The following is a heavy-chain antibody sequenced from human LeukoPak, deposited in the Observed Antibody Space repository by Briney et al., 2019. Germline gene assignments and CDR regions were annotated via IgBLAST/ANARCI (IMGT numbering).Heavy chain of an antibody. CDR1: GGSISSYY. Sequence: SETLSLICTVSGGSISSYYWSWIRQPAGKGLEWIWLLYTSRSTNYNPSLKSRVTMSVDTSKNQFSLKLSSVTAADTAVYYCARDWWELPAGGTDAFDIWGQGTMVTVSS. J-gene: IGHJ3*02. D-gene: IGHD1-26*01. CDR3: ARDWWELPAGGTDAFDI. V-gene: IGHV4-4*07. CDR2: LYTSRST.